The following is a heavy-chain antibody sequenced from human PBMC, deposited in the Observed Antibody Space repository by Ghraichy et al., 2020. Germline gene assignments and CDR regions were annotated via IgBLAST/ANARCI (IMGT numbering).Heavy chain of an antibody. J-gene: IGHJ4*02. Sequence: GGSLRLSCAASGFTFSDYYMSWIRQAPGKGLEWVSYISSSSSYTNYADSVKGRFTISRDNAKNSLYLQMNSLKAEDTAVYYCARDLGYYDSSGLTPLGYWGQGTLVTVSS. CDR1: GFTFSDYY. CDR2: ISSSSSYT. V-gene: IGHV3-11*06. CDR3: ARDLGYYDSSGLTPLGY. D-gene: IGHD3-22*01.